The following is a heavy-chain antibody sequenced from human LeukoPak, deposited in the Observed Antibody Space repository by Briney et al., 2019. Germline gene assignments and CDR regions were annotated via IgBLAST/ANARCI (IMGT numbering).Heavy chain of an antibody. D-gene: IGHD3-10*01. Sequence: PSETLSLTCTVSGGSISNYYCSWIRQPPGKGLEWIGYIFYDGSTIYNPSLMSRVSMSVDTSKNQFSLKLSSVTAADTAVYYCARVLIWFGQLQNWFDPWGPGTLVTVSS. CDR1: GGSISNYY. CDR2: IFYDGST. J-gene: IGHJ5*02. V-gene: IGHV4-59*08. CDR3: ARVLIWFGQLQNWFDP.